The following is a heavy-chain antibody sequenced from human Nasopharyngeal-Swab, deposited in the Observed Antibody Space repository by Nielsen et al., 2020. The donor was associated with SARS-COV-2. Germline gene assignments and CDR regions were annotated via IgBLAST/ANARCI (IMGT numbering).Heavy chain of an antibody. CDR1: GYSFTGYG. CDR2: MNPNSGNT. Sequence: VCVTVSCKASGYSFTGYGIHWVRQAPGQGLEWMGWMNPNSGNTGYAQKFQGRVTMTRNASISTAYMELSSLRSEDTAVYYCARSRRSNYYGSGSYYNIKTDAFDIWGQGTMVTVSS. J-gene: IGHJ3*02. D-gene: IGHD3-10*01. V-gene: IGHV1-8*01. CDR3: ARSRRSNYYGSGSYYNIKTDAFDI.